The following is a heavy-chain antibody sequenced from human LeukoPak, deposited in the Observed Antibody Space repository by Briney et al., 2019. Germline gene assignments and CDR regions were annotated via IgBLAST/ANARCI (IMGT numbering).Heavy chain of an antibody. CDR2: IIPILDIA. V-gene: IGHV1-69*02. D-gene: IGHD6-6*01. J-gene: IGHJ4*02. Sequence: SVKVSCRASGGTFSGHTFSWVRQAPGQGLEWMGRIIPILDIANYAQKFQGRVTITADKSTSTAYMDLSSLTSEDTAVYYCARGGQLSTGAYFDYWGQGTLVTIAS. CDR3: ARGGQLSTGAYFDY. CDR1: GGTFSGHT.